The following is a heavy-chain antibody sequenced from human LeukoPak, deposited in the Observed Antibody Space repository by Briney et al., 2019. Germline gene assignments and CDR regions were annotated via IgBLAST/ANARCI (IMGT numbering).Heavy chain of an antibody. Sequence: SETLSLTCTVSGDSISRFFWSWIRQPAGKGLEWIGRISTTGSSDYNPSLKSRVTLSADTFKRQFSLILGSVTAADTAVYYCVRDHCSGFACYYPNWGQGTLVTVSA. J-gene: IGHJ4*02. D-gene: IGHD2-15*01. CDR2: ISTTGSS. CDR3: VRDHCSGFACYYPN. CDR1: GDSISRFF. V-gene: IGHV4-4*07.